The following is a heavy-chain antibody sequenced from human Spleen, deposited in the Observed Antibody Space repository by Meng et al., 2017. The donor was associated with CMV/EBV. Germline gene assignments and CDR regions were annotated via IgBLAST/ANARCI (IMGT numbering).Heavy chain of an antibody. J-gene: IGHJ3*02. CDR1: GGSVSSGSYY. Sequence: ETLSLTCTVSGGSVSSGSYYWSWVRQAPGKGLEWVSAISGSGPTTYYADSVKGRFTSSRDSSKNTLFLQMNSLRADDTAVYYCAKDQGPSITGTRQPFDIWGQGTMVTVSS. CDR2: ISGSGPTT. V-gene: IGHV3-23*01. CDR3: AKDQGPSITGTRQPFDI. D-gene: IGHD1-7*01.